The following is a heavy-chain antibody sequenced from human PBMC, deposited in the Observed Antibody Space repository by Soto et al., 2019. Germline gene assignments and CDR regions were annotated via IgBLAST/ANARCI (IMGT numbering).Heavy chain of an antibody. Sequence: SETLSLTCTVSGGSVSSGSYYWSWIRQPPGKGLEWIGYIYYSGSTNYNPSLKSRVTISVDTSKNQFSLKLSSVTTADTAVYYCARAMSHDYYDSSGYYSGWYFDLWGRGTLVTVSS. CDR1: GGSVSSGSYY. CDR2: IYYSGST. V-gene: IGHV4-61*01. J-gene: IGHJ2*01. D-gene: IGHD3-22*01. CDR3: ARAMSHDYYDSSGYYSGWYFDL.